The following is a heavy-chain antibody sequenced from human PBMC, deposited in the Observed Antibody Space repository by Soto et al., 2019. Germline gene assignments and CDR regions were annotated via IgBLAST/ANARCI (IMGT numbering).Heavy chain of an antibody. CDR2: ISAYNGNT. V-gene: IGHV1-18*01. CDR1: GYTFTSYG. Sequence: ASVKVSCKASGYTFTSYGISWVRQAPGQGLEWMGWISAYNGNTNYAQKFQGRVTMTTDTSTSTAYMELRSLRSDDTAVYYCARGGKYCTNGVCSFSGMDVWGQGTTVTVSS. CDR3: ARGGKYCTNGVCSFSGMDV. D-gene: IGHD2-8*01. J-gene: IGHJ6*02.